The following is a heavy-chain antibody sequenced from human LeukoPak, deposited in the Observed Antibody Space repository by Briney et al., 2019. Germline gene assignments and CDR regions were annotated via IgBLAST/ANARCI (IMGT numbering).Heavy chain of an antibody. J-gene: IGHJ4*02. V-gene: IGHV1-2*02. CDR1: GYTFTGYY. CDR2: INPNSGGT. D-gene: IGHD6-19*01. Sequence: ASVKVSCKASGYTFTGYYMHWVRQAPGQGLEWMGWINPNSGGTNYAQKFQGRVTMTEDTSTDTAYMELSSLRSEDTAVYYCATGSGWYGFDYWGQGTLVTVSS. CDR3: ATGSGWYGFDY.